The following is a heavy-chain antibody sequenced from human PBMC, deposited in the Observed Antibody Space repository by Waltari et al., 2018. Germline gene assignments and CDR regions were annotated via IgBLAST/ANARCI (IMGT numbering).Heavy chain of an antibody. CDR2: IRYDGSNK. D-gene: IGHD1-26*01. Sequence: QVQLVESGGGVVQPGGSLRLSCAASGFTFSSYGMHWVRQAPGKGLEWVAFIRYDGSNKYYADSVKGRFTISRDNSKNTLYLQMNSLRAEDTAVYYCAGIVGATPMNAFDIWGQGTMVTVSS. J-gene: IGHJ3*02. V-gene: IGHV3-30*02. CDR3: AGIVGATPMNAFDI. CDR1: GFTFSSYG.